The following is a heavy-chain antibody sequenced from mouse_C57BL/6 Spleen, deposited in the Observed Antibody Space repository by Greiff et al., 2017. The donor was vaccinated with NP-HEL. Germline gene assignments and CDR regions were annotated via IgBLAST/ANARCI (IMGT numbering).Heavy chain of an antibody. CDR1: GFSLTSYG. CDR2: IWSGGST. Sequence: QVQLKESGPGLVQPSQSLSITCTVSGFSLTSYGVHWVRQSPGKGLEWLGVIWSGGSTDYNAAFISRLSISKDNSKSQVFFKMNSLQADDTAIYYCASPYGSSFYYAMDYWGQGTSVTVSS. J-gene: IGHJ4*01. D-gene: IGHD1-1*01. V-gene: IGHV2-2*01. CDR3: ASPYGSSFYYAMDY.